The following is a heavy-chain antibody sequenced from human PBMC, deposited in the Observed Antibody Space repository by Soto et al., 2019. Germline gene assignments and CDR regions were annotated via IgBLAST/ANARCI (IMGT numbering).Heavy chain of an antibody. CDR2: IYYSGST. D-gene: IGHD3-22*01. J-gene: IGHJ4*02. V-gene: IGHV4-59*01. CDR1: CGSISSYY. CDR3: ARGDDYYDSSGYYFDY. Sequence: SETLSLTCTVSCGSISSYYWSWIRQPPGKGLEWIGYIYYSGSTNYNPSLKSRVTISVDTSKNQFSLKLSSVTAADTAVYYCARGDDYYDSSGYYFDYWGQGTLVTVSS.